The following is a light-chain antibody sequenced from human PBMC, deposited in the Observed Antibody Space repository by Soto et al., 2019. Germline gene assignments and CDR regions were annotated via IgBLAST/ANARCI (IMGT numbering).Light chain of an antibody. V-gene: IGKV3D-15*01. CDR3: QRYNSWPPLT. Sequence: EFVMTQSPATLSVSPGERASLSCRASESVRSSLAWYHQRPGQAPRLLIYGASTRATGIPARFSGSGSGTEFTLTISSLQSEDFGVYYCQRYNSWPPLTFGGGTKVDIK. CDR2: GAS. J-gene: IGKJ4*01. CDR1: ESVRSS.